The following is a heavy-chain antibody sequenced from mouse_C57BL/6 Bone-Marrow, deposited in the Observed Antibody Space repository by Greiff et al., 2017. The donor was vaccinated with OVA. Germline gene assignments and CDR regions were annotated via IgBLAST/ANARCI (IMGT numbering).Heavy chain of an antibody. V-gene: IGHV1-54*01. CDR3: ARSLYEYGNFDY. CDR2: INPGSGGT. D-gene: IGHD2-4*01. CDR1: GYAFTNYL. J-gene: IGHJ2*01. Sequence: VKLQQSGAELVRPGTSVKVSCKASGYAFTNYLIEWVKQRPGQGLEWIGVINPGSGGTNYNEKFKGKATLTADKSSSTAYMQLSSLTSEDSAVYFCARSLYEYGNFDYWGQGTTLTVSS.